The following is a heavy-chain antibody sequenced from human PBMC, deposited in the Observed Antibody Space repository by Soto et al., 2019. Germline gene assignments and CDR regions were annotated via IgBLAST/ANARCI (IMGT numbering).Heavy chain of an antibody. J-gene: IGHJ4*02. CDR2: ISYDGSNK. CDR3: AKEGSAAGTDY. D-gene: IGHD6-13*01. CDR1: GFTFSSYG. Sequence: SLRLSCAASGFTFSSYGMHWVRQAPGKGLEWVAVISYDGSNKYFADSVKGRFTISRDNSKNTLYLQMNSLRAEDTAVYYCAKEGSAAGTDYWGQGTLVTVSS. V-gene: IGHV3-30*18.